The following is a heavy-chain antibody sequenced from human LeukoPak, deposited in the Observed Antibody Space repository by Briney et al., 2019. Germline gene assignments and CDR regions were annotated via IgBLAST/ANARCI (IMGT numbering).Heavy chain of an antibody. D-gene: IGHD2/OR15-2a*01. Sequence: ASVKVSCKASGYTFTSYVINWVRQATGQGLEWMGWMNPNSGNTGYAQKFQGRVTMPRNTSISTAYMELSSLRSEDTAVYYCARVSGTAFDYWGQGPLVTVSS. CDR2: MNPNSGNT. CDR1: GYTFTSYV. J-gene: IGHJ4*02. V-gene: IGHV1-8*01. CDR3: ARVSGTAFDY.